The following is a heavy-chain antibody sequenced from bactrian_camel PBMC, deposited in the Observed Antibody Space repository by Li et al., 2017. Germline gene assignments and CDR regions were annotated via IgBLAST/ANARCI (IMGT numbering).Heavy chain of an antibody. CDR2: SGSDGST. CDR1: TYRDNRYC. V-gene: IGHV3S57*01. D-gene: IGHD2*01. J-gene: IGHJ4*01. Sequence: SLRLSCEFSTYRDNRYCLGRFRHRQAPGKDREFVIGSGSDGSTQYANFAKGRFTVSRDSAKNTVYLQLNELKPEDTAMYYCASDPVCNSGRGWAPYDYNTVGQGTQVTVS.